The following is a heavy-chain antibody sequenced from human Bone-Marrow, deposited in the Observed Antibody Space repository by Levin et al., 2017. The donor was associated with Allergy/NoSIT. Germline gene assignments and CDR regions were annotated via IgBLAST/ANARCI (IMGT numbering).Heavy chain of an antibody. V-gene: IGHV3-9*01. CDR3: AKVTSSFGGPYYYPH. Sequence: SLKISCAASGFTFDDFAMHWVRQPPGKGLEWVSGINCNSDTIDYADSVKGRFSISRDNPKRSLYLQMNSLRVEDTALYYCAKVTSSFGGPYYYPHWGRGTLVTVSS. CDR2: INCNSDTI. D-gene: IGHD3-16*01. J-gene: IGHJ4*02. CDR1: GFTFDDFA.